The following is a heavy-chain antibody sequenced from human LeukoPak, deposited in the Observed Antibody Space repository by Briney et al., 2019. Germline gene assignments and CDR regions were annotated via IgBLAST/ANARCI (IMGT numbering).Heavy chain of an antibody. J-gene: IGHJ4*02. Sequence: ASVKVSCKSSGYTFTGYYIHWVRQAPGQRLEWMGWINPNSGAANYAQKFQGRVTMTGDTSISTTYMELCKLTSDDTAVYYCARAAPDYYDSSDFDYWGQGTLVTVSS. V-gene: IGHV1-2*02. CDR1: GYTFTGYY. CDR3: ARAAPDYYDSSDFDY. CDR2: INPNSGAA. D-gene: IGHD3-22*01.